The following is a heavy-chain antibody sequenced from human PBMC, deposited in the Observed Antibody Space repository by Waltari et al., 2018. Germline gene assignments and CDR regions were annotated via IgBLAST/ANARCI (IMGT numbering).Heavy chain of an antibody. V-gene: IGHV4-4*07. Sequence: QVQLQESGPGLVKPSETLSLTCTVSGGSTTIDHWSWIRSSAGKGLEWIARIRDRGNIDYNPSLKVRVSIPLDTSKNQAFLRLTSVTAAYTAVYYCARDRGGSGPENWYDSWGQGTLVTVSS. CDR3: ARDRGGSGPENWYDS. CDR2: IRDRGNI. D-gene: IGHD3-10*01. J-gene: IGHJ5*01. CDR1: GGSTTIDH.